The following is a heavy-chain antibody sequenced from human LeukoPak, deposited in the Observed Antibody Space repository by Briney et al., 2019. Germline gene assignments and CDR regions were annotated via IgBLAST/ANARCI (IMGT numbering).Heavy chain of an antibody. CDR3: AKDHESDGYPCLDH. CDR1: GGSISSSN. J-gene: IGHJ4*02. Sequence: GTLSLTCAVSGGSISSSNWWSWVRQAPGKGLEWVSTISASGTYYADPVRGRFTISRDNSRNTLDLQMSSLRAEDTAIYYCAKDHESDGYPCLDHWGQGTLVTVSS. V-gene: IGHV3-23*01. CDR2: ISASGT. D-gene: IGHD2-21*01.